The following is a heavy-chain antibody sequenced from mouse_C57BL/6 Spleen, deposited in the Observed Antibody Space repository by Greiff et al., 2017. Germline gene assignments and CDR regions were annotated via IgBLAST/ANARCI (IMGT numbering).Heavy chain of an antibody. CDR1: GYTFTSYW. CDR2: INPSNGGT. D-gene: IGHD1-1*01. Sequence: QVQLQQSGTELVKPGASVKLSCKASGYTFTSYWMHWVKQRPGQGLEWIGNINPSNGGTNYNEKFKSKATLTVDKSSSTAYMQLSSLTSEDSAVYYCARRGGYYGSSGYAMDYWGQGTSVTVSS. CDR3: ARRGGYYGSSGYAMDY. J-gene: IGHJ4*01. V-gene: IGHV1-53*01.